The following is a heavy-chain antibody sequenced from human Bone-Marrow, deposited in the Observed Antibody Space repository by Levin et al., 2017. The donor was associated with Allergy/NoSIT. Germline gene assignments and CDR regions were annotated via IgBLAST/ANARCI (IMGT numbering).Heavy chain of an antibody. J-gene: IGHJ4*02. CDR1: GFTFSNYA. V-gene: IGHV3-23*01. CDR3: ARGSTTGTTRSDY. Sequence: ESLKISCAASGFTFSNYAMSWVRQAPGKGLEWISSVVPSGNTYYADSMKGRFTISRDNSKNTLYLQMSSLRAEDTAEYYCARGSTTGTTRSDYWGQGTLVTVSS. CDR2: VVPSGNT. D-gene: IGHD1-1*01.